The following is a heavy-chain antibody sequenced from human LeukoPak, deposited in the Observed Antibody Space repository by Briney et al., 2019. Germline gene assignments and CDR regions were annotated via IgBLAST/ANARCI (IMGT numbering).Heavy chain of an antibody. D-gene: IGHD6-6*01. V-gene: IGHV4-59*08. Sequence: SETLSLTCTVSGGSIRNYYWSWIRQPPGKGLEWIGYIYYSGSTNYNPSLKSRVTISVDTSKNQVSLKLSSVTAADTAVYYCGARRAFGIWGQGTMVTVSS. J-gene: IGHJ3*02. CDR1: GGSIRNYY. CDR2: IYYSGST. CDR3: GARRAFGI.